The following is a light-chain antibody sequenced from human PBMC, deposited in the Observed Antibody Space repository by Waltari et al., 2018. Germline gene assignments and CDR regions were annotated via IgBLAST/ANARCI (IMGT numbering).Light chain of an antibody. CDR2: DAS. CDR3: QQYNNWPPKKIT. J-gene: IGKJ4*01. Sequence: EIVLTQSPANMSVSPGERSTLSCRASQGIGTNLAWYQHKPGQAPRLLIYDASTRATDFPARFSGSGSETEFTHTINSLQSADYAVYYCQQYNNWPPKKITFGGGTKVEIK. V-gene: IGKV3-15*01. CDR1: QGIGTN.